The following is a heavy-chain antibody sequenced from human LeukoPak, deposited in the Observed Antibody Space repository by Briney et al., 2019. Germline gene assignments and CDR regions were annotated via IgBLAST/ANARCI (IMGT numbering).Heavy chain of an antibody. V-gene: IGHV5-51*03. Sequence: GESLKISCKGSGYIFTTYWIGWVRQMPGKGLEWMGIIYPGDSDTRYSPAFQGQVTMSADKSISTAYLQWSSLQASDTAMYYCARVLPPYYFDFWGQGTLVTVAS. CDR2: IYPGDSDT. D-gene: IGHD2-15*01. J-gene: IGHJ4*02. CDR3: ARVLPPYYFDF. CDR1: GYIFTTYW.